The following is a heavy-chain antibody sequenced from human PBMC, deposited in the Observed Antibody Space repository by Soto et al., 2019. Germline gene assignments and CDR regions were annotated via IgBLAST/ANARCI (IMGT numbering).Heavy chain of an antibody. CDR2: ISSSSSTI. CDR1: GFTFSSYS. Sequence: PGGSLRLSCAASGFTFSSYSMNWVRQAPGKGLEWVSYISSSSSTIYYADSVKGRFTISRDNAKNSLYLQMNSLRAEDTAVYYCARDNYWNDLYYYYMDVWGKGTTVTVSS. V-gene: IGHV3-48*01. J-gene: IGHJ6*03. CDR3: ARDNYWNDLYYYYMDV. D-gene: IGHD1-1*01.